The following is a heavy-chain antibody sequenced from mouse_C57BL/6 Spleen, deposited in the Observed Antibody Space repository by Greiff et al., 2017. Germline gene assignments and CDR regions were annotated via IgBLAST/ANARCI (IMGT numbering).Heavy chain of an antibody. J-gene: IGHJ2*01. D-gene: IGHD2-3*01. CDR2: ISSGGSYT. CDR3: ARVGDDGYYGGYLDY. CDR1: GFTFSSYG. V-gene: IGHV5-6*01. Sequence: EVKLMESGGDLVKPGGSLKLSCAASGFTFSSYGMSWVRQTPDKRLEWVATISSGGSYTSYPDSVKGRFTISRDNAKNTLYLQMRSLKSEDTAMYYCARVGDDGYYGGYLDYWGQGTTLTVSS.